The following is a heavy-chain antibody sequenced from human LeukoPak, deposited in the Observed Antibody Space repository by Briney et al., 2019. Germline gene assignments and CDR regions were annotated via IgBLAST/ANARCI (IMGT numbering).Heavy chain of an antibody. CDR1: GGSISSYY. V-gene: IGHV4-59*01. Sequence: SETLSLTGTVSGGSISSYYWSWIRQPPGKGLEWIGYIYYSGSTNYNPSLKSRVTISVDTSKNQFSLKLSSVTAADTAVYYCASSPSSSWIFDYWGQGTLVTVST. D-gene: IGHD6-13*01. CDR3: ASSPSSSWIFDY. J-gene: IGHJ4*02. CDR2: IYYSGST.